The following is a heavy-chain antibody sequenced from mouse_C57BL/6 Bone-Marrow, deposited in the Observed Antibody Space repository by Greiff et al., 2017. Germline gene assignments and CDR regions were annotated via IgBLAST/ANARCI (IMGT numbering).Heavy chain of an antibody. Sequence: QVQLQQPGAELVKPGASVKLSSKASGYTFTSYWMHWVKQRPGRGLEWIGRIDPNSGGTKYNEKFKSKATLTVDKPSSTAYMQLSSLTSEDSAVYYGARRPLLLWFFAWFAYWGQGTLVTVSA. V-gene: IGHV1-62-3*01. J-gene: IGHJ3*01. CDR1: GYTFTSYW. CDR3: ARRPLLLWFFAWFAY. CDR2: IDPNSGGT. D-gene: IGHD2-2*01.